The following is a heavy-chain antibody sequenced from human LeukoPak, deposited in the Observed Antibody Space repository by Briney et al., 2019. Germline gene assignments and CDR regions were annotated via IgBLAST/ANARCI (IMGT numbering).Heavy chain of an antibody. J-gene: IGHJ4*02. CDR2: ISSSSSYI. D-gene: IGHD3-22*01. CDR3: ARDSFHYYDSSPVDY. CDR1: GFTFSSYS. V-gene: IGHV3-21*01. Sequence: PGGSLRLSCAASGFTFSSYSMNWVRQAPGKGLEWVSSISSSSSYIYYADSVKGRFTISRDNAKNSLYLQMNSLRAEDTAVYYCARDSFHYYDSSPVDYWAREPWSPSPQ.